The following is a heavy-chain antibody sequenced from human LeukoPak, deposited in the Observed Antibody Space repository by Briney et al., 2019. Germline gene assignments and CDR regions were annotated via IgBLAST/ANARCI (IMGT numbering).Heavy chain of an antibody. CDR1: GFTVSSNS. CDR2: ISSGGST. CDR3: AKGSYYDSSGSFYFDY. V-gene: IGHV3-53*01. J-gene: IGHJ4*02. Sequence: GRSLRLSCAASGFTVSSNSMSWVRQAPGKGLEWVSVISSGGSTYYADSVKGRFTFSRDNSKNTLYVQVNSLGTEDTAAYYCAKGSYYDSSGSFYFDYWGQGTLVTVSS. D-gene: IGHD3-22*01.